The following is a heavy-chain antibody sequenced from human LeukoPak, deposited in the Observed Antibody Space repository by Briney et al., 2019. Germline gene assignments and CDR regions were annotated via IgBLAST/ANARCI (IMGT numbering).Heavy chain of an antibody. CDR3: ARDLASSSWYVDDY. J-gene: IGHJ4*02. Sequence: GASVKVSCKASGYTFTGYYMHWVRQAPGQGLEWMGWINPNSCGTNYAQKFQGRVTMTRDTSISTAYMELSRLRSDDTAVYYCARDLASSSWYVDDYWGQGTLVTVSS. D-gene: IGHD6-13*01. CDR2: INPNSCGT. V-gene: IGHV1-2*02. CDR1: GYTFTGYY.